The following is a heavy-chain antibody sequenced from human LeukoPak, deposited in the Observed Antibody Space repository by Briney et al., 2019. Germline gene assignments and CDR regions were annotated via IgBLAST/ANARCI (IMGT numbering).Heavy chain of an antibody. CDR3: AREVAAKGTIDY. Sequence: GKSLRLSCAASGFTFSSYGMHWVRQAPGKGLEWAAIIWYDGSNKYYADSVKGRFTISRDNSKNTLYLQMNSLRAEDTAVYYCAREVAAKGTIDYWGQGTLVTVSS. CDR2: IWYDGSNK. CDR1: GFTFSSYG. J-gene: IGHJ4*02. V-gene: IGHV3-33*01. D-gene: IGHD2-15*01.